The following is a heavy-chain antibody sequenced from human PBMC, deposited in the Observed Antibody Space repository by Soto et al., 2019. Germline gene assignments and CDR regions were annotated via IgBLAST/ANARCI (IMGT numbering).Heavy chain of an antibody. D-gene: IGHD1-26*01. J-gene: IGHJ4*02. V-gene: IGHV1-45*02. CDR2: ITPFNGDV. Sequence: EASVKVSCKALGNTFTYRYLHWVRQAPGQALEWMGWITPFNGDVHYAQKFQERVTITRDRSINTAYMRMSSLRSEDTAMYYCASGGAGSGPFTWELPDHWGQGTLVTVSS. CDR1: GNTFTYRY. CDR3: ASGGAGSGPFTWELPDH.